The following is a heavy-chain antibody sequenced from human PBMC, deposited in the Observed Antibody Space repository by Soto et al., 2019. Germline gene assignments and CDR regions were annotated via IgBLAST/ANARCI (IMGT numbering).Heavy chain of an antibody. V-gene: IGHV5-51*01. J-gene: IGHJ4*02. Sequence: SLRLSCEASGYSFTTNWIGWGRQIPRKVLESMGIIFPGDSDTRYSPSFQGQVTISADKSISTAYLQWSSLKASDTAMYYCARRRRDILTGCPGTLDYWGQGTLVAVSS. CDR1: GYSFTTNW. CDR2: IFPGDSDT. D-gene: IGHD3-9*01. CDR3: ARRRRDILTGCPGTLDY.